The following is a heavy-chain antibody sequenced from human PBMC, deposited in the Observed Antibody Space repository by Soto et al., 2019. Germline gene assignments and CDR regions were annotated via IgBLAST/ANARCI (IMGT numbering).Heavy chain of an antibody. D-gene: IGHD3-16*01. CDR3: ARWGSGTNFYCHYAMDV. V-gene: IGHV3-23*01. Sequence: PGGSLRLSCSTSGFTFWNFAMAWVRQGPGKGLEWVSTVNDRGGSTYYADSVKGRFTISRDDSENTLHLQMSSLRADDTAIYYCARWGSGTNFYCHYAMDVWGQGTTVTVSS. CDR2: VNDRGGST. CDR1: GFTFWNFA. J-gene: IGHJ6*02.